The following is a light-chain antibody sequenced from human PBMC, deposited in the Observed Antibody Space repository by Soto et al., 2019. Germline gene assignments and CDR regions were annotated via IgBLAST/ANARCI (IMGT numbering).Light chain of an antibody. CDR3: SSYISTSTLNV. Sequence: QSVLTQPASVSGSPGHSITISCSGTSSDVGGCNYVSWYQQHPGKAPKLMIYDVSNRPSGVSNRFSGSKSGNTASLTISGLQAEDEADYYCSSYISTSTLNVFGTGTKVTVL. V-gene: IGLV2-14*03. CDR2: DVS. CDR1: SSDVGGCNY. J-gene: IGLJ1*01.